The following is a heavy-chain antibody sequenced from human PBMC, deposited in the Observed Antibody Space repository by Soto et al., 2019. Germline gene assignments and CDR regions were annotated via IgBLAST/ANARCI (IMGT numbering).Heavy chain of an antibody. Sequence: SVKVSCKASGGTFSSYAISWVRQAPGQGLEWMGGIVPIFGTANYAQKFQGRVTITADESTSTAYMELSSLRSEDTAVYYCASSPALGVYDSSGYYFPPMFDYWGQGALVTVSS. CDR2: IVPIFGTA. J-gene: IGHJ4*02. CDR3: ASSPALGVYDSSGYYFPPMFDY. D-gene: IGHD3-22*01. CDR1: GGTFSSYA. V-gene: IGHV1-69*13.